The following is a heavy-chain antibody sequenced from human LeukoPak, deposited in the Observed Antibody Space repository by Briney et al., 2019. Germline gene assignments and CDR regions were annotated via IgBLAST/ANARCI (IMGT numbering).Heavy chain of an antibody. CDR2: IYHSGNT. CDR1: GGSISSGGYY. CDR3: ARSEMTTVTWIDY. V-gene: IGHV4-30-2*02. D-gene: IGHD4-17*01. Sequence: SETLSLTCTVSGGSISSGGYYWSWIRQHPGKGLEWIGYIYHSGNTYYNPSLKSRVTISVDRSKNQFSLRLSSVTAADTAVYYCARSEMTTVTWIDYWGQGTLVTVSS. J-gene: IGHJ4*02.